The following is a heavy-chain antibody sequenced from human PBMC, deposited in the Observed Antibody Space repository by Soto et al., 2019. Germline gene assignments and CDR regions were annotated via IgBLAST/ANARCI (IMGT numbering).Heavy chain of an antibody. D-gene: IGHD6-13*01. CDR2: ISSSSSYI. J-gene: IGHJ4*02. Sequence: PGGSLRLSCAASGFTFISYSMNWVRQAPGKGLEWVSSISSSSSYIYYAESVKGRFTISRDNAKNSLYLQMNSLRAEDTAVYYCASYPIAAAGTRRLDYWGQGTLVTASS. V-gene: IGHV3-21*01. CDR3: ASYPIAAAGTRRLDY. CDR1: GFTFISYS.